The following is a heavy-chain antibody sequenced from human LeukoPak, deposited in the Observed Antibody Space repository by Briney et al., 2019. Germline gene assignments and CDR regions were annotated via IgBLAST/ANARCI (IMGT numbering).Heavy chain of an antibody. CDR2: IYYSGST. CDR3: ARDSGAVEDPGVGFDY. Sequence: PSETLSLTCTVSGGSISSSSYYWGWIRQPPGKGLEWIGSIYYSGSTYYNPSLKSRVTISVDTSKNQFSLKLSSVTAADTAVYYCARDSGAVEDPGVGFDYWGQGTLVTVSS. V-gene: IGHV4-39*07. CDR1: GGSISSSSYY. J-gene: IGHJ4*02. D-gene: IGHD6-19*01.